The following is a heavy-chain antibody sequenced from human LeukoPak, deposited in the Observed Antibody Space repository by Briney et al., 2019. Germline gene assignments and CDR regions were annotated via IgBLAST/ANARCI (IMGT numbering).Heavy chain of an antibody. V-gene: IGHV3-21*01. CDR2: ISSSSSYI. CDR1: GLTFSSYS. J-gene: IGHJ6*03. Sequence: GGSLRLSCAASGLTFSSYSMNWVRQAPGKGLEWVSSISSSSSYIYYADSVKGRFTISRDNAKNSPYLQMNSLRAEDTAVYYCARSTYYGNYYYYMDVWGKGTTVTVSS. CDR3: ARSTYYGNYYYYMDV. D-gene: IGHD2/OR15-2a*01.